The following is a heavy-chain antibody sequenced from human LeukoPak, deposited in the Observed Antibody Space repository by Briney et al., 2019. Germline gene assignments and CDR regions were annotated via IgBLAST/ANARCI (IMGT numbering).Heavy chain of an antibody. J-gene: IGHJ6*03. CDR2: ITSSGCYI. V-gene: IGHV3-21*01. D-gene: IGHD1-26*01. CDR1: GFTLKNYN. Sequence: GGSLRLSCAASGFTLKNYNMNWVGQAPGKAREGVSSITSSGCYIFYAYSVKGRFTIARDNAKDSLYLQMNSLGPEDTAVYYCARDPYSGNYGNYYSYYMDVWGKGTTVTISS. CDR3: ARDPYSGNYGNYYSYYMDV.